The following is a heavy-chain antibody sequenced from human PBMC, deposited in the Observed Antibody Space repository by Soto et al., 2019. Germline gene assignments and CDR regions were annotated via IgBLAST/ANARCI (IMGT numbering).Heavy chain of an antibody. V-gene: IGHV1-69*01. CDR2: IIPIFGTA. D-gene: IGHD3-10*01. Sequence: QVLLVQAGTEVKKPGSSVTVSCQASGGTSSDYALTGVRQSPGQGLEWMGGIIPIFGTANYAQRFQGRVSITADESSSTAYMELSSLKSEDTAVYYCAGSFKSGSGTFDSLDVWGHGTLVMVSS. J-gene: IGHJ3*01. CDR3: AGSFKSGSGTFDSLDV. CDR1: GGTSSDYA.